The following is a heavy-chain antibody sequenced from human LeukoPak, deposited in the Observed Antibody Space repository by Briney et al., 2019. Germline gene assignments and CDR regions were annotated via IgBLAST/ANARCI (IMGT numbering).Heavy chain of an antibody. V-gene: IGHV4-34*01. CDR2: INHSGST. D-gene: IGHD5-24*01. J-gene: IGHJ4*02. Sequence: KSSETLSLTCTVSGGSISSYYWSWIRQPPGKGLEWIGEINHSGSTNYNPSLKSRVTISVDTSKNQFSLKLSSVTAADTAVYYCARAVEMATMGVDYWGQGTLVTVSS. CDR3: ARAVEMATMGVDY. CDR1: GGSISSYY.